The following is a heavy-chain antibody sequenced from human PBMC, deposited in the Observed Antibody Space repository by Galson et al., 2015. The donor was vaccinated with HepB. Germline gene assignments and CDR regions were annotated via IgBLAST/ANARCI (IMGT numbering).Heavy chain of an antibody. Sequence: SVKVYCKSSGYTFTSYPIHWLRQPPGQRPEWMGWLNTDNNDTKYSHDFQGRVTITRYTAASTAYMELRCLTSDNTAVYFCARAGALQSWGQGTLVTVSS. CDR1: GYTFTSYP. D-gene: IGHD1-26*01. V-gene: IGHV1-3*04. CDR2: LNTDNNDT. CDR3: ARAGALQS. J-gene: IGHJ5*02.